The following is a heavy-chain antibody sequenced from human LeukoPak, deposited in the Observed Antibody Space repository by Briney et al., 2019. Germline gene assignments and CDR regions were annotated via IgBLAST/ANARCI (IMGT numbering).Heavy chain of an antibody. Sequence: GGSLRLSCAVSGLTLSNVWMNWVRQAPGKGLEWVSHIRYTGETFYADSVKGRFTISKDNARNSLYLQMNDLRGEDTAIYYCARDAGNSGYGCDLWGQGTLVTVSS. CDR3: ARDAGNSGYGCDL. J-gene: IGHJ5*02. CDR2: IRYTGET. CDR1: GLTLSNVW. V-gene: IGHV3-69-1*01. D-gene: IGHD5-12*01.